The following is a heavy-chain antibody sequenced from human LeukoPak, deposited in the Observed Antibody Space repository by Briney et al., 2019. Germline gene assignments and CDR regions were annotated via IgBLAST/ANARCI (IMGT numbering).Heavy chain of an antibody. V-gene: IGHV1-2*02. CDR2: INHNSGGT. CDR1: GYTFTGYY. Sequence: ASVKVSCKASGYTFTGYYMHWVRQAPGQGLEWMGWINHNSGGTNYAQKFQGRVTMTRDTSISTAYMELSRLRSDDTAVYYCARVQDYGDYEFDYWGQGTLVTVSS. D-gene: IGHD4-17*01. J-gene: IGHJ4*02. CDR3: ARVQDYGDYEFDY.